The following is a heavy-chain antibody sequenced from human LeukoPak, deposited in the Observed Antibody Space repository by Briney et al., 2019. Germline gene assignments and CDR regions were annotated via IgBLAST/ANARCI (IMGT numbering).Heavy chain of an antibody. D-gene: IGHD6-6*01. CDR3: ARVSYSSSYYFDY. J-gene: IGHJ4*02. V-gene: IGHV3-48*03. CDR1: GFTFSSYE. Sequence: GGSLRLSCAASGFTFSSYEMNWVRQAQGKGLEWVSYISSSGNTICYADSVKGRFTISRDNAKNSLYLQMNSLRAEDTALYYCARVSYSSSYYFDYWGQGTLVTVSS. CDR2: ISSSGNTI.